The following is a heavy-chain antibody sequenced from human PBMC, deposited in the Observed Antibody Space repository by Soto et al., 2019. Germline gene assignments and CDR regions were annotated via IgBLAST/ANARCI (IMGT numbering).Heavy chain of an antibody. Sequence: QVQLEQSGGEVKQPGSSVRVSCKTSGGTFSTYAINWVRQAPGQGLEWMGAIIPLFGTADYSQKFQGRVTITADESTSTAYMELSSLRFDATAVYFCARPKGTYSSGYYYFDFLGQGTLVTVSS. D-gene: IGHD6-19*01. CDR3: ARPKGTYSSGYYYFDF. V-gene: IGHV1-69*01. CDR1: GGTFSTYA. J-gene: IGHJ4*02. CDR2: IIPLFGTA.